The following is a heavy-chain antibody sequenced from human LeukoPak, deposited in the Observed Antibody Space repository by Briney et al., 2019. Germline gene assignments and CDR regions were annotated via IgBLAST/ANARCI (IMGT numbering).Heavy chain of an antibody. CDR1: GGTFSSYA. CDR3: ARDDDYGALLDY. V-gene: IGHV1-69*04. J-gene: IGHJ4*02. Sequence: ASVKVSCKASGGTFSSYAISWVRQAPGQGLEWMGRIIPILGIANYAQKFQGRVTITADKSTSTAYMELSSLRSEDTAVYYCARDDDYGALLDYWGQGTLVTVSS. CDR2: IIPILGIA. D-gene: IGHD4-17*01.